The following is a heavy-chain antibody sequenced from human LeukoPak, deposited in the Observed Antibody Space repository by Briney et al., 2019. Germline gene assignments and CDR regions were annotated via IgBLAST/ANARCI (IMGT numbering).Heavy chain of an antibody. CDR2: IWYDGSNK. J-gene: IGHJ3*02. V-gene: IGHV3-33*01. Sequence: RGSLRLSCAASGFTFSSYGMHWVRQAPGKGLEWVAVIWYDGSNKYYADSVKGRFTISRDNSKNTLYLQMNSLRAEDTAVYYCARDPRYSGSLKAFDIWGQGTMVTVSS. CDR3: ARDPRYSGSLKAFDI. CDR1: GFTFSSYG. D-gene: IGHD1-26*01.